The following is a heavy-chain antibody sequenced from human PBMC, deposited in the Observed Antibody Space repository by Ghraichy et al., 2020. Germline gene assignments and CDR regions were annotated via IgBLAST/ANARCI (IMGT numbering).Heavy chain of an antibody. J-gene: IGHJ4*02. CDR2: IYYSGST. CDR3: ARGGYDILTGYDYFDY. D-gene: IGHD3-9*01. Sequence: SQTLSLTCTVSGGSISSGGYYWSWIRQHPGKGLEWIGYIYYSGSTYYNPSLKSRVTISVDTSKNQFSLKLSSVTAADTAVYYCARGGYDILTGYDYFDYWGQGTLVTVSS. CDR1: GGSISSGGYY. V-gene: IGHV4-31*03.